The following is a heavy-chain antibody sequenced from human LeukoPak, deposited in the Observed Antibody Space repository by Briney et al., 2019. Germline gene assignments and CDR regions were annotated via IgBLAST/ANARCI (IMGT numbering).Heavy chain of an antibody. J-gene: IGHJ4*02. CDR3: AKAVGDYSNY. D-gene: IGHD4-11*01. CDR2: ISYDGSNK. V-gene: IGHV3-30*18. Sequence: GGSLRLSCAASGFTFSSYGMHWVRQAPGKGLEWVAVISYDGSNKYYADSVKGRFTISRDNSKNTLYLQMNSLRAEDTAVYYCAKAVGDYSNYWGQGTLVTVSS. CDR1: GFTFSSYG.